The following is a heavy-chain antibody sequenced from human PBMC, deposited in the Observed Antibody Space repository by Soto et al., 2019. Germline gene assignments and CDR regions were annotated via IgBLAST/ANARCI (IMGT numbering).Heavy chain of an antibody. D-gene: IGHD5-12*01. CDR2: ISYDGSNK. J-gene: IGHJ4*02. V-gene: IGHV3-30*18. CDR3: AKSDGYNYSDY. Sequence: QVQLVESGGGVVQPGRSLRLSCAASGFTFSSYGIHWVRQAPGKGLEWVAVISYDGSNKYYADSVKGRFTISRDNSKNTLYLQMNSMRAEDTAVYYCAKSDGYNYSDYWGRGTLVVVSS. CDR1: GFTFSSYG.